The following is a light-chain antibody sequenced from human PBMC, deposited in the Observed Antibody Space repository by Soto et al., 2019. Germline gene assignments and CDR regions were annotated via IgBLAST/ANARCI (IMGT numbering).Light chain of an antibody. Sequence: DIQMTQSPTSLSASVGDRVTITCRASQGIRNFVAWYQQKPGKAPKLLIYAVSTLQSGVPSRFSGSGSGTDFTLTINSLQPEDVATYSCQKYSSVPVFGPGTKVEIK. CDR2: AVS. V-gene: IGKV1-27*01. CDR3: QKYSSVPV. CDR1: QGIRNF. J-gene: IGKJ3*01.